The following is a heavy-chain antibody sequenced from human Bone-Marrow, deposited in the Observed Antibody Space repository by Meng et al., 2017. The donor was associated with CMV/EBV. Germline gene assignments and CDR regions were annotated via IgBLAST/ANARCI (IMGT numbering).Heavy chain of an antibody. CDR2: IYSGGST. V-gene: IGHV3-53*01. CDR1: GFTVSSNY. Sequence: LSLTCAASGFTVSSNYMSWVRQAPGKGLEWVSVIYSGGSTYYADSVKGRFTISRDNSKNTLYLQMNSLRAEDTAVYYCARPDSSGRVVDYWGQGTLVTVSS. J-gene: IGHJ4*02. CDR3: ARPDSSGRVVDY. D-gene: IGHD3-22*01.